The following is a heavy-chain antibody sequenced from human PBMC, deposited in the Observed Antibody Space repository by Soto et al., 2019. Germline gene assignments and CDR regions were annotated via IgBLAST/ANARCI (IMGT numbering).Heavy chain of an antibody. D-gene: IGHD4-17*01. V-gene: IGHV1-46*03. CDR3: AGSYANYGFPFDF. CDR2: INPTGGST. J-gene: IGHJ4*02. CDR1: GYTFTNYY. Sequence: ASVKVSCKASGYTFTNYYIHWVRQAPGQGLEWLGIINPTGGSTNYAQKFQGRVTMTRGTSTSTVYMELSSLRSGDTAAYFCAGSYANYGFPFDFWGQGTLVTVSS.